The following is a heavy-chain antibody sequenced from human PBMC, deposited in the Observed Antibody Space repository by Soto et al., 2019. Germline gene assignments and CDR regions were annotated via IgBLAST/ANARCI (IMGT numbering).Heavy chain of an antibody. D-gene: IGHD4-17*01. J-gene: IGHJ4*02. CDR2: IRQDGGEK. Sequence: EVQLVESGGALVQLRGSLRLSCAASGFTFSAYWMTWVRQAPGKGLEWVANIRQDGGEKNYVDSVKGRFTISRDNAKNSLYLQMNSLRADDTAVYYCARDRTVTPGIDHWGQGTLVTVSS. CDR1: GFTFSAYW. CDR3: ARDRTVTPGIDH. V-gene: IGHV3-7*01.